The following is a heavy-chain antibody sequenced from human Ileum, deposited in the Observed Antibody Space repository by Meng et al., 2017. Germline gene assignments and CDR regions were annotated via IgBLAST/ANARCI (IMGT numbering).Heavy chain of an antibody. V-gene: IGHV3-53*02. Sequence: GETGGGLVQPGVSLRLSWAACGVTVSSHYMSWVRQAPGKGLELVSVIYSGGSTYYADSVKGRFTISRDNSRNTLYLQMNSLRADDTAVYYCVREQYESRGHWGQGTLVTVSS. J-gene: IGHJ4*02. D-gene: IGHD3-22*01. CDR3: VREQYESRGH. CDR2: IYSGGST. CDR1: GVTVSSHY.